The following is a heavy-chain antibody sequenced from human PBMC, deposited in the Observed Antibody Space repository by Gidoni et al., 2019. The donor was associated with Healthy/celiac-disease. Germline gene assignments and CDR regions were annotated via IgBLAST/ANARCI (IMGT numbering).Heavy chain of an antibody. D-gene: IGHD1-1*01. Sequence: EVQLVESGGGWVQRGRSLRLSWAASGFTFDDYAMHWVRQAPGKGLEWVSRISWNRGSIGYADSVRGRFAISRDNAKNSLYLQMNSLRAEDTALYYCAKDGGTTYYYYDGMDVWGQGTTVTVSS. CDR2: ISWNRGSI. CDR1: GFTFDDYA. J-gene: IGHJ6*02. CDR3: AKDGGTTYYYYDGMDV. V-gene: IGHV3-9*01.